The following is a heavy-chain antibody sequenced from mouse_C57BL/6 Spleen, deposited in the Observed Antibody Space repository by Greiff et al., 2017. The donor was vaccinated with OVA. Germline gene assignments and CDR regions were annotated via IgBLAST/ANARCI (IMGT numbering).Heavy chain of an antibody. V-gene: IGHV1-15*01. J-gene: IGHJ1*03. CDR3: TELGLYWYFDV. CDR1: GYTFTDYE. D-gene: IGHD4-1*01. Sequence: VQLQQSGAELVRPGASVTLSCKASGYTFTDYEMHWVKQTPVHGLEWIGAIDPETGGTAYNQKFKGKAILTADKSSSTAYMELRSLTSEDSAVYYCTELGLYWYFDVWGTGTTVTVSS. CDR2: IDPETGGT.